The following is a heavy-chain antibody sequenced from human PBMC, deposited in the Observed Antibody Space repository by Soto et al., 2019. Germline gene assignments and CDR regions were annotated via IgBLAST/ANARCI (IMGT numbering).Heavy chain of an antibody. CDR3: ARGSVMGTTSPFDI. V-gene: IGHV1-46*01. D-gene: IGHD1-1*01. CDR2: INPSDGAT. J-gene: IGHJ3*02. CDR1: GYTFTSYF. Sequence: QVQLVQSGAEVKKPGASVTVTCRAAGYTFTSYFIHWVRQAPGHGLEWMAMINPSDGATKYAQKFRGRVIMTRDTSTNTVYMDLRNLNSEDTAVYYCARGSVMGTTSPFDIWGQGAVVNISS.